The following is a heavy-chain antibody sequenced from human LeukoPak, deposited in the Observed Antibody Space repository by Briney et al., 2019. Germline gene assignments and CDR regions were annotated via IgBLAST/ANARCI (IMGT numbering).Heavy chain of an antibody. Sequence: GGSLRLSCAASGFTFSSYWMSWVRQAPGKGLEWVANIKQDESEKYYVDSVKGRFTISRDNAKNSLYLQMNSLRAEDTAVYYCARVGNYYDSSGYYLSFDYWGQGTLVTVSS. CDR1: GFTFSSYW. V-gene: IGHV3-7*03. CDR2: IKQDESEK. J-gene: IGHJ4*02. CDR3: ARVGNYYDSSGYYLSFDY. D-gene: IGHD3-22*01.